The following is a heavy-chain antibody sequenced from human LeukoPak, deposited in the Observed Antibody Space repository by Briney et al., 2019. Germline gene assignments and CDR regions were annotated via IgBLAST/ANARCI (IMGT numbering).Heavy chain of an antibody. CDR1: GGSISSYY. D-gene: IGHD1-26*01. J-gene: IGHJ5*02. Sequence: SETLSLTCSVSGGSISSYYWSWIRQPPGKGLEWIGYIYYSGSTNYNPFLKSRVTISVDTSKNQFSLKLSSVTAADTAVYYCARDEYSGSFNWFDPWGQGTLVTVSS. CDR2: IYYSGST. V-gene: IGHV4-59*12. CDR3: ARDEYSGSFNWFDP.